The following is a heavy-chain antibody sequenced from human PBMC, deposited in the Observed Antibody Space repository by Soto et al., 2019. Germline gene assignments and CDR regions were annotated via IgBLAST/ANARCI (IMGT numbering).Heavy chain of an antibody. CDR1: GVSISRSNW. V-gene: IGHV4-4*02. J-gene: IGHJ6*02. Sequence: SETLSLTCAVSGVSISRSNWWSWVRQPPGKGLEWIGEIFYSGSTNYNPSLKSRVTISVDKSKNDFSLRLSSVTAADTAVYYCARLNGYCVSTNCHGYYGMDVWGQVTTVTVSS. D-gene: IGHD2-2*03. CDR2: IFYSGST. CDR3: ARLNGYCVSTNCHGYYGMDV.